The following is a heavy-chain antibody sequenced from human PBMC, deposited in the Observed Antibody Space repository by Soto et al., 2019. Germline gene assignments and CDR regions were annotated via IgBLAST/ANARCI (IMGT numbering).Heavy chain of an antibody. D-gene: IGHD3-22*01. J-gene: IGHJ4*02. CDR2: ISGSGGST. V-gene: IGHV3-23*01. Sequence: EVQLLESGGGLVQPGGSLRVSCVVSGFTFSNYGMSWVRQAPGKGLEWVSAISGSGGSTYCADSVKGRFTISRDNSKNTLYLQMNSLRAEDTASYYCASYFYDSSGYYHYFDYWGQGTLVTVSS. CDR1: GFTFSNYG. CDR3: ASYFYDSSGYYHYFDY.